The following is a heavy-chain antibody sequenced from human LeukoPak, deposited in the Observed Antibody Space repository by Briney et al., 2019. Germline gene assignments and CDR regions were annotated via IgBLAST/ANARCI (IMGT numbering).Heavy chain of an antibody. CDR3: ARVLGFGSPPAY. D-gene: IGHD3-10*01. Sequence: GGSLRLSCVASGFNFNSYPMHWVRQAPGKGLGWVVLISFDGSDKTYADSVEGRFTISRDNSKNTLYLQMNSLSAEDTAVYYCARVLGFGSPPAYWGQGTQVFVSS. CDR1: GFNFNSYP. J-gene: IGHJ4*02. V-gene: IGHV3-30*04. CDR2: ISFDGSDK.